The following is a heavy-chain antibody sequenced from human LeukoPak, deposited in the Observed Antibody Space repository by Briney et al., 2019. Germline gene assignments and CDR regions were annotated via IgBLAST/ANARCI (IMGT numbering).Heavy chain of an antibody. D-gene: IGHD3-10*01. CDR3: ARGWELGDYFDY. J-gene: IGHJ4*02. V-gene: IGHV1-2*02. CDR2: INPNNGGT. Sequence: ASVKVYCKASGYTFTGYYIYWVRQAPGQGPEWIVWINPNNGGTNSAQKFHGRVTMTWDTSSSTAYMELSSLRSDDTAVYYCARGWELGDYFDYWGQGTLVTVSA. CDR1: GYTFTGYY.